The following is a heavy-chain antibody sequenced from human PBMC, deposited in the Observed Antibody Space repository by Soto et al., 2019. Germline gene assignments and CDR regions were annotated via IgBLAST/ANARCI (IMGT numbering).Heavy chain of an antibody. Sequence: QVQLVQSGAEVKKPGSSVKVSCKASGGTFSSYAISWVRQAPGQGLEWMGGIIPIFGTANYAQKFQGRVTITADESTSTAYMELSSLRSDDMAVDYCARRGWNRHYYFYGMDVWGQGTTVTVSS. V-gene: IGHV1-69*01. CDR1: GGTFSSYA. D-gene: IGHD1-1*01. J-gene: IGHJ6*02. CDR2: IIPIFGTA. CDR3: ARRGWNRHYYFYGMDV.